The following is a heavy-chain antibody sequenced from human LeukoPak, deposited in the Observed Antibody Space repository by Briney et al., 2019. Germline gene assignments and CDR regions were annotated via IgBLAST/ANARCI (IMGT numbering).Heavy chain of an antibody. J-gene: IGHJ4*02. D-gene: IGHD6-19*01. Sequence: ASVKVSCKASGYTFTSYGISWVRQAPGQGLEWMGWISDYNGNTKYAQKLQGRVTMTTDTSTSTAHMEMRSLRSDDTAVYYCARVGRGSGWYVDYWGQGTLVTVSS. CDR2: ISDYNGNT. CDR1: GYTFTSYG. CDR3: ARVGRGSGWYVDY. V-gene: IGHV1-18*01.